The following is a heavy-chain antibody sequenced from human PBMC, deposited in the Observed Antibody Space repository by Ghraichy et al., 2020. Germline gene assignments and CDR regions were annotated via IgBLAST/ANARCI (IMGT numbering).Heavy chain of an antibody. CDR2: ISGSGGST. CDR1: GFTFSSYA. CDR3: AKDKTWGSSGWFDY. D-gene: IGHD6-19*01. Sequence: GSLRLSCAVSGFTFSSYAMSWVRQAPGKGLEWVSAISGSGGSTYYADSVKGRFTISRDNSKNTLYLQMNSLRAEDTAVYYCAKDKTWGSSGWFDYWGQGTLVTVSS. J-gene: IGHJ4*02. V-gene: IGHV3-23*01.